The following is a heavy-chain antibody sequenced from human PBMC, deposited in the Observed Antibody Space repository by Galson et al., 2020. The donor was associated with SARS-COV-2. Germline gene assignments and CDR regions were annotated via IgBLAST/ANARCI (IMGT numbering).Heavy chain of an antibody. D-gene: IGHD5-18*01. Sequence: SQASETLSLTCADYGGSFSGHYWSWIRQPPGKGLEWIGEINQSGTTNYNPSLKSRVTISVDTSKNQFSLKLSSVTAADTAVYYCAGASCEYTYGACYYFDYWGQGALATVSS. CDR2: INQSGTT. CDR3: AGASCEYTYGACYYFDY. CDR1: GGSFSGHY. J-gene: IGHJ4*02. V-gene: IGHV4-34*01.